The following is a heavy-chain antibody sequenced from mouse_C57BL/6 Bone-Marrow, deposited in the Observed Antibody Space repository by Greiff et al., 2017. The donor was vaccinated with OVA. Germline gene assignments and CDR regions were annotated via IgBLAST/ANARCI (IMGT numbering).Heavy chain of an antibody. CDR3: ARKCYGSSYDYAMDY. D-gene: IGHD1-1*01. CDR1: GYTFTSYW. V-gene: IGHV1-64*01. Sequence: QVQLQQPGAELVKPGASVKLSCKASGYTFTSYWMHWVKQRPGQGLEWIGMIHPNSGSTNYNEKFKSKATLTVDKSSSTAYMQLSSLTSEDSAVYYCARKCYGSSYDYAMDYWCQGTSVTVSS. CDR2: IHPNSGST. J-gene: IGHJ4*01.